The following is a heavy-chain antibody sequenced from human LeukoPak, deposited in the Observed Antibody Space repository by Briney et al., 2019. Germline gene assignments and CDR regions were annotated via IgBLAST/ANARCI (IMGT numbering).Heavy chain of an antibody. Sequence: GGSLRLSCAASGFTFSYYAMSWVRQAPGKGLEWVSAISGSGDSTHYADSVKGRFTISRDNSKITLSLQMNSLRAEDTAVYYCARHCSSTSCYLDYWGQGTLVTVSP. J-gene: IGHJ4*02. V-gene: IGHV3-23*01. CDR2: ISGSGDST. CDR1: GFTFSYYA. CDR3: ARHCSSTSCYLDY. D-gene: IGHD2-2*01.